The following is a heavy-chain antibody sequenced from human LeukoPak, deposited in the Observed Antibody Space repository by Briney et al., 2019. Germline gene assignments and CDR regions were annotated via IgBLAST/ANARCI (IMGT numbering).Heavy chain of an antibody. CDR2: IMPVFGTA. D-gene: IGHD3-22*01. CDR3: ASPYYYDSSSYYGARPRNNYFDY. CDR1: GDTFSSYA. V-gene: IGHV1-69*05. Sequence: SVKVSCKASGDTFSSYAISWVRQAPGQGLEWMGGIMPVFGTANYAQELQGRVTITTDESTSPAYMALSSLRSKYTVVYYCASPYYYDSSSYYGARPRNNYFDYWGQGTLVTVSS. J-gene: IGHJ4*02.